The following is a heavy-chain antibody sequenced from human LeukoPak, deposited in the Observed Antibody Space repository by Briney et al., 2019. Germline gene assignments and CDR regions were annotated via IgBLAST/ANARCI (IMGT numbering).Heavy chain of an antibody. CDR2: IYYSGST. CDR3: ARRSVVTADNFDTFDI. CDR1: GGSISSSSYY. Sequence: SETLSLTCTVSGGSISSSSYYWGWIRQPPGRGLEWIGSIYYSGSTYYNPSLKSRLTISVDTSKNQFSLKLNSVTAADTAVYYCARRSVVTADNFDTFDIWSQGTMVTVSS. V-gene: IGHV4-39*01. J-gene: IGHJ3*02. D-gene: IGHD2-21*02.